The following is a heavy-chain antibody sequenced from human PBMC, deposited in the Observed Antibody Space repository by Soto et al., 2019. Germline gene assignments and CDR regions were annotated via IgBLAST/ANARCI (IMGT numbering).Heavy chain of an antibody. V-gene: IGHV3-30-3*01. CDR1: GFAFSSYA. CDR2: ISYNGDTT. Sequence: GGSLRLSCAASGFAFSSYAMHWVRQAPGKGLEWVAVISYNGDTTYYAESVKGRFTISRGNSKNTLYLQMNSLRAEDTAVYYCARDQIPGPPDYCDYWGQGTLVTVSS. CDR3: ARDQIPGPPDYCDY. J-gene: IGHJ4*02.